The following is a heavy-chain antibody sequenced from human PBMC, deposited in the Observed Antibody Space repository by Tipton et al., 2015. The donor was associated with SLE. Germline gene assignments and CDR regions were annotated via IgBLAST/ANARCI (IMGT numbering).Heavy chain of an antibody. CDR3: ARGGGLDV. CDR2: ISTSSNYI. CDR1: GLSFSPYN. V-gene: IGHV3-21*01. Sequence: SLRLSCEASGLSFSPYNMHWVRQAPGKGLEWVSSISTSSNYIHYPDSVRGRFTVSRDNARKSVYLQMNSLRADDTAVYYCARGGGLDVWGKGTTVTVSS. D-gene: IGHD6-25*01. J-gene: IGHJ6*04.